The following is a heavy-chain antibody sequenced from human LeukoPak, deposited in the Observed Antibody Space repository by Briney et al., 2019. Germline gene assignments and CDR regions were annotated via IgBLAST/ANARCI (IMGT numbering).Heavy chain of an antibody. CDR3: ARDRGGSYSAIDY. D-gene: IGHD2-15*01. Sequence: PGGSLRLSCAASGFTFSSYEMNWVRQAPGRGLEWVSYISNSDSTIYYADSVKGRFTISRDNAEKSLYLQMNSLRAEDTAVYYCARDRGGSYSAIDYWGQGTLVTVSS. V-gene: IGHV3-48*03. J-gene: IGHJ4*02. CDR1: GFTFSSYE. CDR2: ISNSDSTI.